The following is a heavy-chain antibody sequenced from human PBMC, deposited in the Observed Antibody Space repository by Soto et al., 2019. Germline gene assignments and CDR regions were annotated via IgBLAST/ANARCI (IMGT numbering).Heavy chain of an antibody. J-gene: IGHJ3*02. CDR3: ARETTGTTWGDAFDI. Sequence: ASVKVSCKASGYTFTSYGISWVRQAPGQGLEWMGWINAGNGNTKYSQKFQGRVTITRDTSASTAYMELSSLRSEDTAVYYCARETTGTTWGDAFDIWGQGTMVTVSS. CDR2: INAGNGNT. V-gene: IGHV1-3*01. CDR1: GYTFTSYG. D-gene: IGHD1-7*01.